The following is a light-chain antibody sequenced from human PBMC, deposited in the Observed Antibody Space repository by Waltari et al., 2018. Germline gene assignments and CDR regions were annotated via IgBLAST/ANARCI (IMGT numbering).Light chain of an antibody. CDR2: GAA. CDR1: HSIGRD. CDR3: QNHERLPAT. Sequence: SCRASHSIGRDLAWYQQKPDQAPRLLIYGAASRATGIPDRFSGSGSGTDFSLTISRLEPEDFAVYYCQNHERLPATFGQGTKVEIK. V-gene: IGKV3-20*01. J-gene: IGKJ1*01.